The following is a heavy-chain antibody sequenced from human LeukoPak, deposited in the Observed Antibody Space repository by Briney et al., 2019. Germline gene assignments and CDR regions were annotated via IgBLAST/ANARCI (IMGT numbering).Heavy chain of an antibody. D-gene: IGHD6-13*01. V-gene: IGHV4-39*07. CDR3: ARATHQGEQQLLPTPFDY. J-gene: IGHJ4*02. Sequence: PSETLSLTCTVSGGSISSSSYYWGWIRQPPGKGLEWIGSIYYSGSTYYNPSLKSRVTISVDTSKNQSSLKLSSVTAADTAVYYCARATHQGEQQLLPTPFDYWGQGTLVTVSS. CDR1: GGSISSSSYY. CDR2: IYYSGST.